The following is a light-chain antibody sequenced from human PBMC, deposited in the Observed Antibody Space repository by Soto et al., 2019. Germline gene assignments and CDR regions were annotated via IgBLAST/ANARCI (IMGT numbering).Light chain of an antibody. J-gene: IGKJ1*01. V-gene: IGKV3-20*01. CDR3: QYYGSSPWT. CDR2: SAF. Sequence: EIVLTQSPGTLSLSPGERGTLSCRASQSVSSNYLAWYQQKPGQAPRLLIYSAFSRATGIPARFSGSGSGTAFTLTISRLEPEGFAVYYCQYYGSSPWTFGQGTKVEIK. CDR1: QSVSSNY.